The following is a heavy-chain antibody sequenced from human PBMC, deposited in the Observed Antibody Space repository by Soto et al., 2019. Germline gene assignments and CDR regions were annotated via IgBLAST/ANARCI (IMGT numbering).Heavy chain of an antibody. D-gene: IGHD4-17*01. CDR3: ARRSYGDYVALFDY. V-gene: IGHV4-39*01. Sequence: PTETLSLTCTVSGGSISSSSYYWGWIRQPPGKGLEWIGSIYYSGSTYYNPSLKSRVTISVDTSKNQFSLKLSSVTAADTAVYYCARRSYGDYVALFDYWGQGTLVTVSS. CDR2: IYYSGST. J-gene: IGHJ4*02. CDR1: GGSISSSSYY.